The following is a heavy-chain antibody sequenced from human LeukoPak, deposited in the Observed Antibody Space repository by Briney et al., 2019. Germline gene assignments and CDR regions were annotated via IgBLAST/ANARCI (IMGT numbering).Heavy chain of an antibody. CDR1: GGSISSSSYY. V-gene: IGHV4-39*01. Sequence: ASETLSLTCNVSGGSISSSSYYWGWIRQPPGKALEWIGSIYYSGSTYYNPSLKSRVTISVDTSKNQFSLKLSSVTAADTAVYYCASTPPSIAAAGSAFDIWGQGTMVTVSS. CDR2: IYYSGST. D-gene: IGHD6-13*01. CDR3: ASTPPSIAAAGSAFDI. J-gene: IGHJ3*02.